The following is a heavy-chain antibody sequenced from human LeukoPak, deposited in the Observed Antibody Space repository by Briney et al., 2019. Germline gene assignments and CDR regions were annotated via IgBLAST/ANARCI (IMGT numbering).Heavy chain of an antibody. J-gene: IGHJ6*02. CDR2: INHSGST. CDR1: GGSFSGYY. D-gene: IGHD3-10*01. CDR3: AKPGRGFYYGMDV. Sequence: SETLSLTCAVYGGSFSGYYWSWIRRPPGKGLEWIGEINHSGSTNYNPSLKSRVTISVDTSKNQFSLKLSSVTAADTAVYYCAKPGRGFYYGMDVWGQGTTVTVSS. V-gene: IGHV4-34*01.